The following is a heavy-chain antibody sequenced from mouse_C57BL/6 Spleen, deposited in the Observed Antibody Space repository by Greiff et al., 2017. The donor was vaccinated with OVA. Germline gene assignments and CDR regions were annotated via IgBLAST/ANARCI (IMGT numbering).Heavy chain of an antibody. CDR2: ISSSGST. D-gene: IGHD2-4*01. CDR3: ARGTYHYDYDWYFDV. V-gene: IGHV3-4*01. CDR1: GYSITNGNHW. J-gene: IGHJ1*03. Sequence: EVQLVESGPALVKPSQTVSLTCTVTGYSITNGNHWWNWIRQVSGSKLEWIGYISSSGSTDSNPSLKSRISITRDTSKNQLFLQFNSVTTEDIATYYCARGTYHYDYDWYFDVWGTGTTVTVSS.